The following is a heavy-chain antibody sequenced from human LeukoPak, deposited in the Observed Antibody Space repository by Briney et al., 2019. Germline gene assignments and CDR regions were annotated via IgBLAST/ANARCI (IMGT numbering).Heavy chain of an antibody. J-gene: IGHJ3*02. V-gene: IGHV5-51*01. D-gene: IGHD3-10*01. CDR2: IYPGDSDT. CDR3: ARQGEGGPRGYGAFDI. Sequence: GESLKISCKGSGYSFSTYWLGWVRRMPGKGLEWMGIIYPGDSDTRYSPSFQGQVTFSADKSITTAYLQWSSLKASDTAMYYCARQGEGGPRGYGAFDIWGQGTMVTVSS. CDR1: GYSFSTYW.